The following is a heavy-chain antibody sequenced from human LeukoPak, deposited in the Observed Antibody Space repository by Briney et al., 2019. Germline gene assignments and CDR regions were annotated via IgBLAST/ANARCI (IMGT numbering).Heavy chain of an antibody. CDR2: IYISGST. Sequence: PSETLSLTCTVSGGSISSYFWSWIRQPAGQGLEWIGRIYISGSTNYNPSLKSRVTMSVDTSKNQFSLKLSSVTAADTAVYYCARAFGPNDAFDIWGQGTMVTVSS. CDR3: ARAFGPNDAFDI. D-gene: IGHD2/OR15-2a*01. J-gene: IGHJ3*02. V-gene: IGHV4-4*07. CDR1: GGSISSYF.